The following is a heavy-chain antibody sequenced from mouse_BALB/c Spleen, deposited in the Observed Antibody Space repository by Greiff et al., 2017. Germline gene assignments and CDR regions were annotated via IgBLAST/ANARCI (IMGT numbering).Heavy chain of an antibody. V-gene: IGHV5-6-4*01. D-gene: IGHD1-1*01. J-gene: IGHJ2*01. CDR1: GFTFSSYT. Sequence: EVQLVESGGGLVKPGGSLKLSCAASGFTFSSYTMSWVRQTPEKRLEWVATISSGGSYTYYPDSVKGRFTISRDNAKNTLYLQMSSLKSEDTAMYYCTRDPSTVVDYWGQGTTRTVSS. CDR2: ISSGGSYT. CDR3: TRDPSTVVDY.